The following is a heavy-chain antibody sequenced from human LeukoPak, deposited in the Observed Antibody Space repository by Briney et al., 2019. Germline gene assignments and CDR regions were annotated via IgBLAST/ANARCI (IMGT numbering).Heavy chain of an antibody. CDR1: GGSISSYY. J-gene: IGHJ4*02. Sequence: SETQSLTCTVSGGSISSYYWSWIRQPPGKGLEWIGYIYYSGSTNYNPSLKSRVTISVDASKNQFSLKLSSVTAADTAVYYCARDKAGTLDYWGQGTLVTVSS. V-gene: IGHV4-59*01. D-gene: IGHD6-13*01. CDR2: IYYSGST. CDR3: ARDKAGTLDY.